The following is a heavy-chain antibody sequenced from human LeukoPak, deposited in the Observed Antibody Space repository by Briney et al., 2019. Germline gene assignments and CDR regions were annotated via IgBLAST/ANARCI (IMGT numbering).Heavy chain of an antibody. CDR2: IHTTGTT. J-gene: IGHJ3*02. CDR1: GGSISSGSYY. Sequence: SETLSLTCSVSGGSISSGSYYWSWIRRPAGKGLEWIGRIHTTGTTNYNPPLRSRATTLVDTSKNQFSLKLSSVTAADTAVYYCARGYYYDSTGAFDIWGQGTTVTVSS. CDR3: ARGYYYDSTGAFDI. D-gene: IGHD3-22*01. V-gene: IGHV4-61*02.